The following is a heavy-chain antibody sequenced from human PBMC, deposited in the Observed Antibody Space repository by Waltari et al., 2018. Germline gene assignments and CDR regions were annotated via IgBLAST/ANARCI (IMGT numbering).Heavy chain of an antibody. CDR2: ISHSGRT. CDR3: ARGGSTPMIIAY. V-gene: IGHV4-34*02. CDR1: GGSPNNRY. Sequence: QVRLEQWGAGLLKPSETLSLTCAVYGGSPNNRYWSWIRQSPGKGLAWLGEISHSGRTHYNPSLKSRVIISVDTSKSQFSLILTSVNAADTAVYYCARGGSTPMIIAYWGQGTQVTVSS. D-gene: IGHD3-16*01. J-gene: IGHJ4*02.